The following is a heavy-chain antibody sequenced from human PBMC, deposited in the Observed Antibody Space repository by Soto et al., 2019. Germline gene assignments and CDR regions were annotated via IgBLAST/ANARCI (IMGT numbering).Heavy chain of an antibody. CDR2: IYYSGST. CDR3: ARVSYSSSWYEGETGFDY. D-gene: IGHD6-13*01. CDR1: GGSISSYY. J-gene: IGHJ4*02. V-gene: IGHV4-59*01. Sequence: SETLSLTCTVSGGSISSYYWSWIRQPPGKGLEWIGYIYYSGSTNYNPSLKSRVTISVDTSKNQFSLKLSSVTAADTAVYYCARVSYSSSWYEGETGFDYWGQGTLDTVSS.